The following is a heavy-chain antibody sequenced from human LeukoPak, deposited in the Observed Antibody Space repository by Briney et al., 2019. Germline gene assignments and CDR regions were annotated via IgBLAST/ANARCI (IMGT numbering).Heavy chain of an antibody. CDR1: GGSVSSGGHF. D-gene: IGHD3-10*01. Sequence: PSETLSLTCTVSGGSVSSGGHFWSWIRQPPGKGLEWIGHIHDSGSTNYNPSLRSRVTISEDTSKNQFSLKVTSVTAADTAVYYCARGVSYYYLDYWGQGTLVTVS. J-gene: IGHJ4*02. CDR3: ARGVSYYYLDY. CDR2: IHDSGST. V-gene: IGHV4-61*08.